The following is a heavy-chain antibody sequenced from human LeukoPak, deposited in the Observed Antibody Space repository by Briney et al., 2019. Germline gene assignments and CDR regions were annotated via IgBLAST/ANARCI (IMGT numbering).Heavy chain of an antibody. J-gene: IGHJ3*02. CDR3: ARHPPSVTLIRGAFDI. Sequence: GGSLRLSCAASGFTVSSNYMSWVRQAPGKGLEWVSVIYSGGSTYYTDSVKGRFTISGDNSKNTLYLQMNSLRAEDTAVYYCARHPPSVTLIRGAFDIWGHGTMVTVSS. CDR1: GFTVSSNY. D-gene: IGHD4-17*01. V-gene: IGHV3-66*04. CDR2: IYSGGST.